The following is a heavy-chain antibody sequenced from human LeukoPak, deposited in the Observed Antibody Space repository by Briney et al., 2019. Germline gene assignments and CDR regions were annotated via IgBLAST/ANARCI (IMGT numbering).Heavy chain of an antibody. V-gene: IGHV4-4*07. CDR2: LHVSGNT. D-gene: IGHD1-26*01. CDR1: GGSLENNH. J-gene: IGHJ4*02. CDR3: ARGPLRSSFDS. Sequence: SETLSLTCAVSGGSLENNHWAWIRLPAGKGLEWIGRLHVSGNTNFNPSLKSRVTISVDTSKNQFSLKMTSMTAADTAVYFCARGPLRSSFDSWGQGILVTVAP.